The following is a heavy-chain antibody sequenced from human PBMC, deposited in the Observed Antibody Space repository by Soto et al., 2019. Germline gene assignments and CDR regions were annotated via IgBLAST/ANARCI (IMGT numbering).Heavy chain of an antibody. Sequence: HPGGSLRLSCAASGFTFSSYWMSWVRQAPGKGLEWVANIKQDGSEKYYVDSVKGRFTISRDNAKNSLYLQMNSLRAEDTAVYYCASNDYYDSSGLYYFDYWGQGTLVTVSS. D-gene: IGHD3-22*01. CDR2: IKQDGSEK. V-gene: IGHV3-7*03. J-gene: IGHJ4*02. CDR1: GFTFSSYW. CDR3: ASNDYYDSSGLYYFDY.